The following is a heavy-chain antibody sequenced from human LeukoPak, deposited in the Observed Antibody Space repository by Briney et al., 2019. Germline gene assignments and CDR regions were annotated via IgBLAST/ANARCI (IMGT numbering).Heavy chain of an antibody. CDR1: GFTFSSYA. CDR3: ARDFGWISGLDY. D-gene: IGHD2-2*03. J-gene: IGHJ4*02. CDR2: ISYDGSNK. V-gene: IGHV3-30-3*01. Sequence: PGRSLRLSCAAFGFTFSSYAMHWVRQAPGEGLEWVVVISYDGSNKYYADSVKGRFTISRDNSKNTLLLQMNSLRGEDTAVYYCARDFGWISGLDYWGQGTLVTVSS.